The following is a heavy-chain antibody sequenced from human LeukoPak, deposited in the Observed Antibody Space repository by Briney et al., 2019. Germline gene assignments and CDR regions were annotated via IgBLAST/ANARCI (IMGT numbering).Heavy chain of an antibody. D-gene: IGHD2-15*01. CDR1: GGSISSGGYY. CDR3: AREGWVVAAGYYYYMDV. J-gene: IGHJ6*03. V-gene: IGHV4-30-2*01. CDR2: IYHSGST. Sequence: SQTLSLTCTVSGGSISSGGYYWSWIRQPPGKGLEWIGYIYHSGSTYYNPSPKSRVTISVDTSKNQFSLKLSSVTAADTAVYYCAREGWVVAAGYYYYMDVWGKGTTVTVS.